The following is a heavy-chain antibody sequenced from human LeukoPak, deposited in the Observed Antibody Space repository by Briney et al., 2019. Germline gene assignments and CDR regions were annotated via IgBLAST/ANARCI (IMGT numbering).Heavy chain of an antibody. CDR2: ISYDDNYK. J-gene: IGHJ6*02. CDR3: ARFWDYYGMDV. CDR1: GFIFSNSG. Sequence: QPGRSLRLSCTASGFIFSNSGMHRVRQAPGKGLEWVAVISYDDNYKYYVDSVKGRFTISRDNSKNKLSLQMNSLRPEDSAIYYCARFWDYYGMDVWGQGTTVIVSS. D-gene: IGHD3-16*01. V-gene: IGHV3-30*03.